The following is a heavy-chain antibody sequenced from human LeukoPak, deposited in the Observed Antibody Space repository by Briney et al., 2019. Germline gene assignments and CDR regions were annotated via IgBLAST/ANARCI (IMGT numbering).Heavy chain of an antibody. CDR2: IRSKVYGGAK. J-gene: IGHJ4*02. V-gene: IGHV3-49*03. Sequence: PGRSLRLSCSASGFTFGDYAMSWFRRAPGKGLEWVAFIRSKVYGGAKEYAASVKGRFTISRDDSRSTAYLQMNSLKTEDTAVYYCTRVSSSSYRGLSDYWGQGTLVTVSS. CDR3: TRVSSSSYRGLSDY. D-gene: IGHD6-13*01. CDR1: GFTFGDYA.